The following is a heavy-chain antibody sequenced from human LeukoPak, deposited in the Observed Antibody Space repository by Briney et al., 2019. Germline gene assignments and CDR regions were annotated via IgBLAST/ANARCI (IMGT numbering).Heavy chain of an antibody. Sequence: PGGSLRPSCAASGFTFSTYGMHWVRQAPGKGLEWVAVISYDGSNKYYADSVKGRFTISRDNSKNTLYLQMNSLRAEDTAVYYCAKVGSGYYFYYFDYWGQGTLVTVSS. CDR1: GFTFSTYG. CDR2: ISYDGSNK. CDR3: AKVGSGYYFYYFDY. J-gene: IGHJ4*02. V-gene: IGHV3-30*18. D-gene: IGHD3-22*01.